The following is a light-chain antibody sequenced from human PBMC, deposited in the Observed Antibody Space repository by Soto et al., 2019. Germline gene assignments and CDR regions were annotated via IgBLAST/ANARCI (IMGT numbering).Light chain of an antibody. CDR2: DAS. J-gene: IGKJ2*01. Sequence: EIVLTQSPATLSVSPGERATLSCRASQSVSSYLAWYQQKPGQAPRLLIYDASNRATGIPARFSGSGSGTDFTLTISSLEPEDFAVYYCQQRSNWPRTFGQGTKLDIK. CDR1: QSVSSY. V-gene: IGKV3-11*01. CDR3: QQRSNWPRT.